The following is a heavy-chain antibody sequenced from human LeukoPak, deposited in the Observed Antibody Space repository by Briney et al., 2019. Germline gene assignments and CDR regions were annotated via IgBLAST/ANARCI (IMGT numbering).Heavy chain of an antibody. Sequence: PGGSLRLSCAASGFTFSSYSMNWVRQAPGKGLEWVSSISSSSSYIYYADSVKGRFTISRDNTKNSLYLQMDTLRAEDTAVYYCARVGKNGWDSDHWGQGTLVTVSS. J-gene: IGHJ4*02. V-gene: IGHV3-21*01. CDR1: GFTFSSYS. CDR3: ARVGKNGWDSDH. D-gene: IGHD6-19*01. CDR2: ISSSSSYI.